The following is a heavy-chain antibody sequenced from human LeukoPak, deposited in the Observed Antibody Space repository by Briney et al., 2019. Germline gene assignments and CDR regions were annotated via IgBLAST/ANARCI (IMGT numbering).Heavy chain of an antibody. V-gene: IGHV4-59*08. Sequence: SETLSLTCTFCGGSLSSYYWIWIRQPRGKGREGVGYVYFSWYTNYNPSLTRRVSMSVDMSKHQFSLILSSVTDADTAVYYRVRTRGGSYRTAHMDVWRKGTTVTVSS. D-gene: IGHD1-26*01. J-gene: IGHJ6*03. CDR3: VRTRGGSYRTAHMDV. CDR1: GGSLSSYY. CDR2: VYFSWYT.